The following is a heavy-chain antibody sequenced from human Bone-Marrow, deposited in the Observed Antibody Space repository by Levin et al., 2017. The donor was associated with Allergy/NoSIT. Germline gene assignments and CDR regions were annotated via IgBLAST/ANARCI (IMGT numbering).Heavy chain of an antibody. V-gene: IGHV3-21*01. D-gene: IGHD5-18*01. CDR3: ARDLSYGSDY. J-gene: IGHJ4*02. CDR1: GFTFSSYS. CDR2: ISSSSSYI. Sequence: ASVKVSCAASGFTFSSYSMNWVRQAPGKGLEWVSSISSSSSYIYYADSVKGRFTISRDNAKNSLYLQMNSLRAEDTAVYYCARDLSYGSDYWGQGTLVTVSS.